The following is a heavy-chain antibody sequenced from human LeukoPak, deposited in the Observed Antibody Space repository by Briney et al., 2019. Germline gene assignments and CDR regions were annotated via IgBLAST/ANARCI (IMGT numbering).Heavy chain of an antibody. CDR3: ARVPRYSGSYYPSFWFDP. CDR2: INHSGST. V-gene: IGHV4-34*01. J-gene: IGHJ5*02. CDR1: GGSFSGYY. Sequence: SETLSLTCAVYGGSFSGYYWSWMRQPPGKGLEWIGEINHSGSTNYNPSLKSRVTISVDTSKNQFSLKLSSVTAADTAVYYCARVPRYSGSYYPSFWFDPWGQGTLVTVFS. D-gene: IGHD1-26*01.